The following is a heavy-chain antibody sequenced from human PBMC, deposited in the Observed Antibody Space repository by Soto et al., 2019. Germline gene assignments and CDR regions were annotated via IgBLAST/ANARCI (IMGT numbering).Heavy chain of an antibody. CDR3: ARDQGVVIIKDH. J-gene: IGHJ4*02. CDR1: GFTFINHA. D-gene: IGHD2-8*01. CDR2: IWYDGTSK. Sequence: QVQLVESGGGVVQPGRSVRLSCAASGFTFINHAMHWVRQAPGKGLEWVGLIWYDGTSKYYADSVKGRFTISRDNSKNTLYLEMNSLRVEDTAIYYCARDQGVVIIKDHWGQGTLVTVSS. V-gene: IGHV3-33*08.